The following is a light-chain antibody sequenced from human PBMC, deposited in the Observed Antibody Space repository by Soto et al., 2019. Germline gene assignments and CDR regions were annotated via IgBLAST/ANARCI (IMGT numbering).Light chain of an antibody. CDR3: HSFAGSAKWV. CDR2: EVT. Sequence: QSVLTQPPSASGSPGQSVTISCTGTNSDVGGYNYVSWYQQYPGKAPKLLISEVTKRPSGVPDRFSGSKSGNTAYLTVSGLQAEDEADYYCHSFAGSAKWVFGGGTKLTVL. J-gene: IGLJ3*02. CDR1: NSDVGGYNY. V-gene: IGLV2-8*01.